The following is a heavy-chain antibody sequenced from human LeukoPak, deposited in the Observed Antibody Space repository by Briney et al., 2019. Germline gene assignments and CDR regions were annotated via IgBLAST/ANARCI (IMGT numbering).Heavy chain of an antibody. Sequence: GGSLRLSCAASGFTFSSYSMNWVRQAPGKGLEWVSYISSSGSTIYYADSVKGRFTISRDNAKNFLYLQMNSLRAEDTALYYCVQSITMFIGWGQGTRVTVSS. D-gene: IGHD3-3*01. CDR3: VQSITMFIG. J-gene: IGHJ4*02. CDR1: GFTFSSYS. V-gene: IGHV3-48*04. CDR2: ISSSGSTI.